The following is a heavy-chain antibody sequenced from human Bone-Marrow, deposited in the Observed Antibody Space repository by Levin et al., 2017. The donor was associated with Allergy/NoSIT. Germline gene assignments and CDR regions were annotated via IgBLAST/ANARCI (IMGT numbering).Heavy chain of an antibody. CDR3: ARDPRIVVVPAAMGGYDY. CDR2: ISSSSSTI. Sequence: GSLRLSCAASGFTFSSYSMNWVRQAPGKGLEWVSYISSSSSTIYYADSVKGRFTISRDNAKNSLYLQMNSLRAEDTAVYYCARDPRIVVVPAAMGGYDYWGQGTLVTVSS. J-gene: IGHJ4*02. D-gene: IGHD2-2*01. V-gene: IGHV3-48*01. CDR1: GFTFSSYS.